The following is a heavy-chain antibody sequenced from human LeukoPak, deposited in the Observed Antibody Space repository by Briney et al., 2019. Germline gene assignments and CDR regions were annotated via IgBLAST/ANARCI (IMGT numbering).Heavy chain of an antibody. J-gene: IGHJ3*02. CDR1: GFTFSSYW. D-gene: IGHD3-22*01. V-gene: IGHV3-9*01. CDR3: AKGDSSGSDAFDI. CDR2: ISWNSGSI. Sequence: GGSLRLSCAASGFTFSSYWMHWVRQAPGKGLEWVSGISWNSGSIGYADSVKGRFTISRDNAKNSLYLQMNSLRAEGTALYYCAKGDSSGSDAFDIWGQGTMVTVSS.